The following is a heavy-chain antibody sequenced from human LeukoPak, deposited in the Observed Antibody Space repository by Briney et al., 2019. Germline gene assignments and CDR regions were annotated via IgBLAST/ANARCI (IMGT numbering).Heavy chain of an antibody. CDR3: AKDKARYCSGGSCHLFDY. Sequence: GGSLRLSCAASGFTFDDYAMHWVRQAPGKGLEWVSGISWNSGSIGYADSVKGRFTISRDNAKNSLYLQMNSLRAEDTALYCCAKDKARYCSGGSCHLFDYWGQGTLVTVSS. CDR2: ISWNSGSI. D-gene: IGHD2-15*01. J-gene: IGHJ4*02. V-gene: IGHV3-9*01. CDR1: GFTFDDYA.